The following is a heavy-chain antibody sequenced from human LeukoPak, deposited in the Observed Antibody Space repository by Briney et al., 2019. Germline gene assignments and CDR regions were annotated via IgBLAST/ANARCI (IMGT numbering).Heavy chain of an antibody. D-gene: IGHD6-6*01. CDR2: RNPNSGNT. Sequence: ASVKVSCKASVYTFTSYDINWVRQATGQGLEWMGWRNPNSGNTGYARKFQGRVTMTRNTSISTAYMELSSLRSEDTAVYYCARPCSSSSGPFDPWGQGTLVTVSS. CDR1: VYTFTSYD. CDR3: ARPCSSSSGPFDP. J-gene: IGHJ5*02. V-gene: IGHV1-8*01.